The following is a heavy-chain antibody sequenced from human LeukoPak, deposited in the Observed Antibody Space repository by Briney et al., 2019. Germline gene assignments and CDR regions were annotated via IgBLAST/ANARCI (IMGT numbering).Heavy chain of an antibody. CDR2: IGTASDP. CDR1: GFSFSSYD. V-gene: IGHV3-13*05. D-gene: IGHD1-26*01. J-gene: IGHJ6*02. Sequence: GGSLRLSCAASGFSFSSYDIHWVRQATGKGLEWVSGIGTASDPYYAGSVKGRFTISRENARDSLYLQMNSLRDGDTAVYYCARGSAIVGVMGYCNGMDVWGQGTTVTVSS. CDR3: ARGSAIVGVMGYCNGMDV.